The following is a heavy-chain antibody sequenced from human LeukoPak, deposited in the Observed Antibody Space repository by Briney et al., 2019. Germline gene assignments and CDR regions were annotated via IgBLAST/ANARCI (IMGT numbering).Heavy chain of an antibody. CDR3: ARVRTDILTGYRIDY. J-gene: IGHJ4*02. D-gene: IGHD3-9*01. CDR1: GFTFSSYS. Sequence: GGSLRLSCAASGFTFSSYSMNRVRQAPGKGLEWVSSISSSSSYIYYADSVKGRFTISRDNAKNSLYLQMNSLRAEDTAVYYCARVRTDILTGYRIDYWGQGTLVTVSS. V-gene: IGHV3-21*01. CDR2: ISSSSSYI.